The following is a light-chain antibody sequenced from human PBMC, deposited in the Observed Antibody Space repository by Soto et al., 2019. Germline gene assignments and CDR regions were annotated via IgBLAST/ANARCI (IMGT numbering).Light chain of an antibody. J-gene: IGKJ2*01. CDR1: QSISNY. Sequence: DIQMTQSPSSLSASIGDRVTITCRAGQSISNYLNWYQQKPGKAPKLLIYAASGLQSGVPSRFSGSCSATDFTLPISSLQPAAFATYCCQQSYSTPRTFGQGTKLEIK. CDR2: AAS. CDR3: QQSYSTPRT. V-gene: IGKV1-39*01.